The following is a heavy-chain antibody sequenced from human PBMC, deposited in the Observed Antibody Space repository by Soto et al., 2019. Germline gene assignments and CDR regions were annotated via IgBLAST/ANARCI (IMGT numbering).Heavy chain of an antibody. D-gene: IGHD3-22*01. J-gene: IGHJ4*02. CDR3: ASDSRSGYSY. CDR1: GGSISSSSYF. CDR2: INHSGST. V-gene: IGHV4-39*07. Sequence: SETLSLTCTVSGGSISSSSYFWGWIRQPPGKGREWIGEINHSGSTNYNPSLKSRVTISVDTSKNQFSLKLSSVTAADTAVYYCASDSRSGYSYWGQGTLVTVSS.